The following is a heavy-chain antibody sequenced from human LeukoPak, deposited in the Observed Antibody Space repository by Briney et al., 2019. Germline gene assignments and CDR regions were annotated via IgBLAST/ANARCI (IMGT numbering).Heavy chain of an antibody. V-gene: IGHV1-2*02. Sequence: VKVSCKASGYTFTGYYMHWVRQAPGQGLEWMGWINPNSGGTNYAQKFQGKVTMTRDTSISTAYMELSRLRSDDTAVYYCTDCSSTSCSLNFDYWGQGTLVTVSS. CDR2: INPNSGGT. CDR3: TDCSSTSCSLNFDY. J-gene: IGHJ4*02. D-gene: IGHD2-2*01. CDR1: GYTFTGYY.